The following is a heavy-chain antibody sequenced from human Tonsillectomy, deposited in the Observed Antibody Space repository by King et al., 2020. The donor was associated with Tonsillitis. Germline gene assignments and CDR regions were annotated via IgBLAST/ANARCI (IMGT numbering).Heavy chain of an antibody. CDR1: GFTFTNAW. CDR2: IKTKNDGGTT. J-gene: IGHJ4*02. V-gene: IGHV3-15*07. Sequence: VQLVESGGGLVKPGGSLRLSCAASGFTFTNAWMNWVRQAPGKGLEWVARIKTKNDGGTTDYAEPLKGRFSISRDDSKNTLHLEMSSLKIEDTGVYYCTTRPWFDYWGQGTLVTVSS. CDR3: TTRPWFDY.